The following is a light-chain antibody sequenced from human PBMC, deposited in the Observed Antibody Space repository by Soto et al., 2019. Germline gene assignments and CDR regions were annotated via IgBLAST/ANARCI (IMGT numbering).Light chain of an antibody. CDR1: SSNIGGNT. CDR3: STWDDSLNGPL. Sequence: QAVVTQPPSASGTPGQRVTISCSGGSSNIGGNTVNWYQQLPGAAPKLITFSNSQRPSGVPDRFSGSKSGTSASLAIGGLQSEDEAEYYCSTWDDSLNGPLFGGGTKVTVL. V-gene: IGLV1-44*01. J-gene: IGLJ2*01. CDR2: SNS.